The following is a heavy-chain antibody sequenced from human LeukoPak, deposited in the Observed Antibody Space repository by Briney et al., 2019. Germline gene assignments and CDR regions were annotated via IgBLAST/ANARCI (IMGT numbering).Heavy chain of an antibody. Sequence: GGSLRLSCAASGFTFSSYAMHWVRQAPGKGLEYVSAISSNGGSTYYANSVKGRFTISRGNSKNTLFLQMGSLRAEDMAVYYCARDLGGPDWYFDLWGRGTLVTVSS. D-gene: IGHD4-23*01. CDR1: GFTFSSYA. CDR2: ISSNGGST. J-gene: IGHJ2*01. CDR3: ARDLGGPDWYFDL. V-gene: IGHV3-64*01.